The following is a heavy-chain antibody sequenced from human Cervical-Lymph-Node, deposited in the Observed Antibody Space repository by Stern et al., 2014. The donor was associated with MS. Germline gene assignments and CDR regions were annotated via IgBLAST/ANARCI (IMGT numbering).Heavy chain of an antibody. J-gene: IGHJ5*02. CDR3: ARDLRYYYDSSGYYYRWFDP. D-gene: IGHD3-22*01. Sequence: QEQLQESGPGLVKPSQTLSLTCTVSGGSISSGGYYWSRIRPHPGKGLEWIGHIYYSGSTYYYPSRKSRVTISVDTSKNQFSLKLSSVTAADAAVYYCARDLRYYYDSSGYYYRWFDPWGQGTLVTVSS. CDR1: GGSISSGGYY. V-gene: IGHV4-31*03. CDR2: IYYSGST.